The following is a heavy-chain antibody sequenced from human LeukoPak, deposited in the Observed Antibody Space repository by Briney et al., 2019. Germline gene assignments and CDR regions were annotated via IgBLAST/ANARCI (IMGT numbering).Heavy chain of an antibody. Sequence: SETLSLTCTVSGGSLSGRSWSWIRQPPGKGLEWIGYFHVSGTTNYNPSLQSRVAISVDMSKNQFSLRLSSVTAADTAVYFCARGSGWYDPWGQGTPVTVSS. CDR1: GGSLSGRS. V-gene: IGHV4-59*11. CDR3: ARGSGWYDP. CDR2: FHVSGTT. J-gene: IGHJ5*02. D-gene: IGHD3-10*01.